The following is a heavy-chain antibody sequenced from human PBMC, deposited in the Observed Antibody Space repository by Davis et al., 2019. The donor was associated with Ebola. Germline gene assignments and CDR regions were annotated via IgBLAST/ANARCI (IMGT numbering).Heavy chain of an antibody. V-gene: IGHV3-23*01. Sequence: GGSLRLSCAASGFTFSSYAMSWVRQAPGKGLEWVSAISGSGGSTYYADSVKGQFTISRDNAKNSLYLQMNSLRDEDTAVYYCARDTPYYYDSSGYSSIYYYGMDVWGKGTTVTVSS. CDR1: GFTFSSYA. CDR2: ISGSGGST. CDR3: ARDTPYYYDSSGYSSIYYYGMDV. D-gene: IGHD3-22*01. J-gene: IGHJ6*04.